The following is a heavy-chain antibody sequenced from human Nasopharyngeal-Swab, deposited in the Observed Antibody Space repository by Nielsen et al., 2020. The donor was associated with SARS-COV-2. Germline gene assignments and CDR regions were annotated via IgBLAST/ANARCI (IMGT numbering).Heavy chain of an antibody. V-gene: IGHV3-30*18. Sequence: GGSLRLSCAASGFTFSSYGMHWVRQAPGKGLEWVAVISYDGSNKYYADSVKGRFTISRDNSKNTLYLQMNSLRAEDTAVYYCAKSIFSYSSSAYYFDYWGQGTLATVSS. CDR2: ISYDGSNK. CDR1: GFTFSSYG. CDR3: AKSIFSYSSSAYYFDY. D-gene: IGHD6-13*01. J-gene: IGHJ4*02.